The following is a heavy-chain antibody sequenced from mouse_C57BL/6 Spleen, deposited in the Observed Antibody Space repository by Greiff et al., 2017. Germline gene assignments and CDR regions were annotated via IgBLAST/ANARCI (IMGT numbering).Heavy chain of an antibody. CDR2: IYPGSGST. V-gene: IGHV1-55*01. J-gene: IGHJ4*01. D-gene: IGHD1-1*01. CDR3: AIYNNGSPYYAMDY. CDR1: GYTFNSYW. Sequence: VQLQQPGAELVKPGASVKMSCKASGYTFNSYWITWVKQRPGQGLEWIGDIYPGSGSTNYNEKFKSKATLTVDTSASTAYMQLSSLTSEDSAVYNWAIYNNGSPYYAMDYWGQGTSVTVSS.